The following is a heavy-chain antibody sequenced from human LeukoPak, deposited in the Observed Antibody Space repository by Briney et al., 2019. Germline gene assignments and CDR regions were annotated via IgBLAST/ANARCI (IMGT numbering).Heavy chain of an antibody. V-gene: IGHV3-30*02. D-gene: IGHD3-9*01. CDR3: AKGDDILTGYYNPADFDY. Sequence: PGGSLRLSCAASGFTFSSYGMHWVRQAPGKGLEWVAFIRYDGSNKYYADSVKGRFTISRDNSKNTLYLQMNGLRAEDTAVYYCAKGDDILTGYYNPADFDYWGQGTLVTVSS. J-gene: IGHJ4*02. CDR1: GFTFSSYG. CDR2: IRYDGSNK.